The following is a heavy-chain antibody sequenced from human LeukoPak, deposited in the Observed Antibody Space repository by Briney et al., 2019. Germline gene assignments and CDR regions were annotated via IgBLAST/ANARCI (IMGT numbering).Heavy chain of an antibody. V-gene: IGHV4-38-2*02. CDR2: IYHSGST. CDR1: GYSISSGYY. Sequence: SETLSLTCTVSGYSISSGYYWGWIRQPPGKGLEWIGSIYHSGSTYYNPSLKSRVTISIDASKNQVSLHLGSVTAADTAIYYCARGGPFAGYAYIDAWGQGTLVTVSS. J-gene: IGHJ4*02. CDR3: ARGGPFAGYAYIDA. D-gene: IGHD5-12*01.